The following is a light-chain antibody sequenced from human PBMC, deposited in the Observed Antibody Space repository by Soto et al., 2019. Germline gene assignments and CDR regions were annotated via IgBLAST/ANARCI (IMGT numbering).Light chain of an antibody. CDR2: GAS. V-gene: IGKV3-15*01. Sequence: IVMTQSPVTLSMSPGDRATLSCRASQNVATNVAWYQQXXXXAPRLLIYGASIRATGVPARFSGSGSGTEFTLTIDSLQSEDFAVFYCHQATSGLRTFGRGTRVEV. J-gene: IGKJ1*01. CDR1: QNVATN. CDR3: HQATSGLRT.